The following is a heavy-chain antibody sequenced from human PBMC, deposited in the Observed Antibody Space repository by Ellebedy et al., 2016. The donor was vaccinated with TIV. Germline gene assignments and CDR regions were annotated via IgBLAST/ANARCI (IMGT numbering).Heavy chain of an antibody. CDR3: AREVIVNNGWPNWFDP. J-gene: IGHJ5*02. CDR1: GGTFSSNA. D-gene: IGHD2/OR15-2a*01. Sequence: AASVKVSCKASGGTFSSNAISWVRQPPGQGLEWMGGIIPIFGTANYAQRFQGRVTMTADESTSTAYMELSSLRLEDTAVYYCAREVIVNNGWPNWFDPWGQGTLVTVSS. CDR2: IIPIFGTA. V-gene: IGHV1-69*13.